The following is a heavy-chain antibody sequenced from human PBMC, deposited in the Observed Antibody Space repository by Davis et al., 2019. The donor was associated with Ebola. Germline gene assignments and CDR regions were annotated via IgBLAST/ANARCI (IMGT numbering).Heavy chain of an antibody. D-gene: IGHD5-18*01. V-gene: IGHV3-21*05. CDR1: GFTFSSYS. CDR3: ARGRYSYGYFDY. J-gene: IGHJ4*02. CDR2: ISSSSSYT. Sequence: GGSLRLSCAASGFTFSSYSMNWVRQAPGKGLEWVSYISSSSSYTNYADSVKGRFTISRDNSKNTLNLQMNSLRAEDTAVYHCARGRYSYGYFDYWGQGTLVTVSP.